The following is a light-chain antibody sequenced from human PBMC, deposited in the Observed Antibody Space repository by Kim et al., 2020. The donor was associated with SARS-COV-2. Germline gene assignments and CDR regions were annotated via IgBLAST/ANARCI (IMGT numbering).Light chain of an antibody. V-gene: IGKV1-16*02. CDR1: QDITSS. Sequence: DIQMTQSPSSLSASIGDRVTITCRVSQDITSSLAWFQQKPGKAPKSLIYSVSSLQSGVPSKFSGSASGTDFTLTITSLQPEDFATYYCQQYQSYPLTFGGGTKVEIK. J-gene: IGKJ4*01. CDR2: SVS. CDR3: QQYQSYPLT.